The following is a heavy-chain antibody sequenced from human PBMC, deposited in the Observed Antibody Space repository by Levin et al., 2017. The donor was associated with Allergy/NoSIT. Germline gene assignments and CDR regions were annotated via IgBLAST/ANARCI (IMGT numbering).Heavy chain of an antibody. V-gene: IGHV3-33*01. J-gene: IGHJ6*03. CDR3: ARVFLAPQHNYYMDV. CDR2: IWDDGFYK. D-gene: IGHD2-2*01. Sequence: GGSLRLSCAASGFSFSIYGMHWVRQAPGKGLEWVAVIWDDGFYKYYADSVKGRFTISRDSSTDTLYLQMNSLRAEDTAIYYCARVFLAPQHNYYMDVWGKGTTVTVSS. CDR1: GFSFSIYG.